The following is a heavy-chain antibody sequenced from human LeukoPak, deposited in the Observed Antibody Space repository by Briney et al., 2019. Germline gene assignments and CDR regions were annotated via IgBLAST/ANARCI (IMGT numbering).Heavy chain of an antibody. J-gene: IGHJ2*01. Sequence: SETLSLTCTVSDGSISSSSYYWGWIRQPPGKGLEWIGSIYYGGSTYYNPSLKSRLTISVDTSKNQFSLKLSSVTAADTAVYYCARVAPSDSSGFYSWYFDLWGRGTLVTVSS. CDR1: DGSISSSSYY. CDR2: IYYGGST. D-gene: IGHD3-22*01. CDR3: ARVAPSDSSGFYSWYFDL. V-gene: IGHV4-39*07.